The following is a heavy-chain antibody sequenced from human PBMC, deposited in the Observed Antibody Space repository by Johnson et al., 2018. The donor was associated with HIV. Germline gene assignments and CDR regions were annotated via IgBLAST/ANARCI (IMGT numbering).Heavy chain of an antibody. CDR2: ISWNSDTI. CDR1: GFTIDDDA. V-gene: IGHV3-9*01. Sequence: VQLVESGGGLVQPGGSLRLSCAPSGFTIDDDAIHWVRQAPGKGLEWVSGISWNSDTIGYADSVKGRFAISRDNAKNSLYLQMNSLRAEDTALYYCAKGGPLFVDAFDIWGQGTMVTVSS. J-gene: IGHJ3*02. D-gene: IGHD3-3*01. CDR3: AKGGPLFVDAFDI.